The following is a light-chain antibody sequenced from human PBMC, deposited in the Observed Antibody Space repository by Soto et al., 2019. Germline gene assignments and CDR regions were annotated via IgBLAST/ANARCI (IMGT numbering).Light chain of an antibody. CDR2: GAS. V-gene: IGKV3D-15*01. CDR3: QQYNNWPPIT. CDR1: QSVSSK. J-gene: IGKJ5*01. Sequence: ETALSQPPPTLPGCAAACASXRSRASQSVSSKLAWYQQTPGQAPRLLIYGASTRATGIPARFSGSGSGTEFTLSISSLQSEDSAVYYCQQYNNWPPITFGQGTRLEIK.